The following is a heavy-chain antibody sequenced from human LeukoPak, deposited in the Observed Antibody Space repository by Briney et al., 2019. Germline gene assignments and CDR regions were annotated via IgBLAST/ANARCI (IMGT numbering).Heavy chain of an antibody. V-gene: IGHV3-33*06. J-gene: IGHJ4*02. CDR3: AKDAQRGFDYSNSLEY. Sequence: VGSLRLSSAASGFTFCHYGFHWVRQAPGEGLEWVAVIWSDGSNKYYGDSVKGRFIIYRDDSQNTVYLQMNSLRAEDTGVYYCAKDAQRGFDYSNSLEYWGQGSLVTVSS. CDR2: IWSDGSNK. CDR1: GFTFCHYG. D-gene: IGHD4-11*01.